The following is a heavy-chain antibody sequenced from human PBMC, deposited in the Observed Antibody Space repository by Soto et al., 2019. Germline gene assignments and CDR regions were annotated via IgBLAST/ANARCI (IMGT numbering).Heavy chain of an antibody. Sequence: QVQLQESGPGLVKPSQTLSLTCTVSGGSISSGGYYWTWIRQHPGKGLEWIGYIYYSGSTYYNPSRKRRVTISVDTSKNPSPLQLSSVTAADTAVYYCARSVFPWGQGTLVTVSS. CDR2: IYYSGST. CDR3: ARSVFP. CDR1: GGSISSGGYY. V-gene: IGHV4-31*03. J-gene: IGHJ5*02.